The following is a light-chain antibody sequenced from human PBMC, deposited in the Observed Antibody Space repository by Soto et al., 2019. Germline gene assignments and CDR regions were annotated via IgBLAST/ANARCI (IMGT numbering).Light chain of an antibody. Sequence: EIVLTQSPATLSLSPGERATLSCRASQSVSSYLAWYQQKPGQAPRLLIYDASNRATGIPARFSGSGSGTDFTLTISSLEPEDFAVYYCQQRSNCLTFGPGTKVDIQ. J-gene: IGKJ3*01. V-gene: IGKV3-11*01. CDR1: QSVSSY. CDR2: DAS. CDR3: QQRSNCLT.